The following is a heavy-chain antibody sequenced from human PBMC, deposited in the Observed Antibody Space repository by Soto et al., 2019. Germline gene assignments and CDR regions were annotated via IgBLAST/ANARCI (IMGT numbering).Heavy chain of an antibody. CDR2: IYYSGST. D-gene: IGHD3-10*01. V-gene: IGHV4-31*03. J-gene: IGHJ3*02. Sequence: QVQLQESGPGLVKPSQTLSLTCTVSGGSISSGGYYWSWIRQHPGKGLEWIGYIYYSGSTYYNPSLTSRVTISVDTSKNQFSLKLSSVTAADTAVYYCARGGSSGSDDAFDIWGQGTMVTVSS. CDR3: ARGGSSGSDDAFDI. CDR1: GGSISSGGYY.